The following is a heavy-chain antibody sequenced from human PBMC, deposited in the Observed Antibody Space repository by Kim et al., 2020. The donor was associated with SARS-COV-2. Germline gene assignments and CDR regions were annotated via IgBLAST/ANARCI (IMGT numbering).Heavy chain of an antibody. CDR2: IYSGGSST. CDR3: AKDKGSGWYYFDY. Sequence: GGSLRLSCAASGFTFSSYAMSWVRQAPGKGLEWVSVIYSGGSSTYYADSVKGRFTISRDNSKNTLYLQMNSLRAKDTAVYYCAKDKGSGWYYFDYWGQGT. V-gene: IGHV3-23*03. J-gene: IGHJ4*02. D-gene: IGHD6-19*01. CDR1: GFTFSSYA.